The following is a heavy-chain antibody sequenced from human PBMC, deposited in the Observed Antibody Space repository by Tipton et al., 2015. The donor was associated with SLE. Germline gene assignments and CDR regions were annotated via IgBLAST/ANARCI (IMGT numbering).Heavy chain of an antibody. Sequence: LRLSCIVSGGSINRSSFYWGWIRQPPGRRLEWIASIHYSGSTHYNPSLRSRVSTSVDTSKNEFSLEMSSMTAADTAVYYCVRHEVSGIGYFQHWGQGTLVTVSS. CDR3: VRHEVSGIGYFQH. D-gene: IGHD5/OR15-5a*01. J-gene: IGHJ1*01. CDR1: GGSINRSSFY. CDR2: IHYSGST. V-gene: IGHV4-39*07.